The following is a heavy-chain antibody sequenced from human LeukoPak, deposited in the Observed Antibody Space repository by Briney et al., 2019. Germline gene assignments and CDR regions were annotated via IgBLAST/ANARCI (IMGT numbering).Heavy chain of an antibody. D-gene: IGHD2-21*01. Sequence: GSLRLSCAASGFTFSSYAMHWVRQAPGTGLEWVAVISRDGDNKHYADSVKGRFTISRDNSKNTLYLQMNSLRAEDTAVYYCARDPTHRYGMDVWGQGTTVTVSS. CDR1: GFTFSSYA. V-gene: IGHV3-30-3*01. CDR2: ISRDGDNK. CDR3: ARDPTHRYGMDV. J-gene: IGHJ6*02.